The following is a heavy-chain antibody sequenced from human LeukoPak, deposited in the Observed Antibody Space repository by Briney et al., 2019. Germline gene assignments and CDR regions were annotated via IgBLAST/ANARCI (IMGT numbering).Heavy chain of an antibody. CDR2: IYTSGST. D-gene: IGHD1-1*01. CDR3: AREGRIRNDRGYFDY. V-gene: IGHV4-4*07. J-gene: IGHJ4*02. CDR1: GGSISSYY. Sequence: PSETLSLTCTVSGGSISSYYWSWIRQPAGKGLEWIGRIYTSGSTNYNPSLESRVTISVDTSKNQFSLKLSSVTAADTAVYYCAREGRIRNDRGYFDYWGQGTLVTVSS.